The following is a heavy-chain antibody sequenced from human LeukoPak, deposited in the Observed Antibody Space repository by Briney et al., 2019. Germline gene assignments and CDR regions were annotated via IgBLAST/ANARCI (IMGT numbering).Heavy chain of an antibody. CDR2: IYPGDSDT. J-gene: IGHJ5*02. V-gene: IGHV5-51*01. D-gene: IGHD3-10*01. Sequence: GESLKISCKGSGYSFTSYWIGWVRQMPGKGLDWMGIIYPGDSDTRYSPSFQGQVTISADKSISTAYLQWRSLKAADTAMYYCARHVAYGSGITNWFDPWGQGSLVTVS. CDR1: GYSFTSYW. CDR3: ARHVAYGSGITNWFDP.